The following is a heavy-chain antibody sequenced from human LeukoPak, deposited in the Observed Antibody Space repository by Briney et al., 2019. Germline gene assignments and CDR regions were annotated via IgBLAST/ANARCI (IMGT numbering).Heavy chain of an antibody. J-gene: IGHJ5*02. CDR1: GFTLSSYS. D-gene: IGHD6-19*01. CDR3: AKCSTSAYTTGWCNWIDP. Sequence: PGGSLRLSCAVSGFTLSSYSMNWVRQAPGKGLEWVSSISSSSSHIYYADSVEGRFTISRDNSKNTVYLQMNSLRADDTAVYYCAKCSTSAYTTGWCNWIDPWGQGTLVTVSS. CDR2: ISSSSSHI. V-gene: IGHV3-21*04.